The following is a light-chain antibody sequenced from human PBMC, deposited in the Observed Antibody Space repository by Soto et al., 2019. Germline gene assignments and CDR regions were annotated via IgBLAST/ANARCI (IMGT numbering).Light chain of an antibody. CDR1: SSNIGSNY. Sequence: QSVLTQPPSASGTPGQRVTISCSGSSSNIGSNYVYWYQQLPGTAPKLLIYRNNQRPSGVPDRFSGSKSGTSASLAISGLRSDDEADYYCAAWDDSLSGWVFGGGTKLTVL. CDR2: RNN. J-gene: IGLJ3*02. CDR3: AAWDDSLSGWV. V-gene: IGLV1-47*01.